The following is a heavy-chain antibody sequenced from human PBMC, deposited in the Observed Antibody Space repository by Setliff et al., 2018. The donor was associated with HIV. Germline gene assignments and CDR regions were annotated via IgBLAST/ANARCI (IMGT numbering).Heavy chain of an antibody. CDR1: GYSFTNYW. Sequence: GESLKISCQASGYSFTNYWIGWVRQMPGKGLEWIGVIYPGDFVTRYGPSFQGQVFISADRSITTAYLQWSSLKASDTAMYFCARLISPRYDNLYYFDYWGQGTLVTVSS. J-gene: IGHJ4*02. V-gene: IGHV5-51*01. CDR2: IYPGDFVT. D-gene: IGHD3-10*01. CDR3: ARLISPRYDNLYYFDY.